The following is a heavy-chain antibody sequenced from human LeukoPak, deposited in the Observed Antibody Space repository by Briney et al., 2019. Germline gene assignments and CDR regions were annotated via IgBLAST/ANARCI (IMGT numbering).Heavy chain of an antibody. V-gene: IGHV4-34*01. D-gene: IGHD2-8*01. CDR1: GGSFSGYY. CDR3: ARDPLYARYIDY. CDR2: INHSGST. Sequence: SETLSLTCAVYGGSFSGYYWSWIRQPPGKGLEWIGEINHSGSTNYNPSLKSRVTISVDTSKNQFSLKLSSVTAADTAVYYCARDPLYARYIDYWGQGTLVTVSS. J-gene: IGHJ4*02.